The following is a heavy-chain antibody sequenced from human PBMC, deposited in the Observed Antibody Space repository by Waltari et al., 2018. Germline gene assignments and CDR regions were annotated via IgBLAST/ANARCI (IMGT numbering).Heavy chain of an antibody. CDR1: GFTFSSYA. CDR3: AKEIAVAGNDY. Sequence: EVQLLESGGGLVQPGGSLRLSCAASGFTFSSYAMRWVRQAPGKGLEWVSVIYSGGSTYYADSVKGRFTISRDNSKNTLYLQMNSLRAEDTAVYYCAKEIAVAGNDYWGQGTLVTVSS. D-gene: IGHD6-19*01. V-gene: IGHV3-23*03. CDR2: IYSGGST. J-gene: IGHJ4*02.